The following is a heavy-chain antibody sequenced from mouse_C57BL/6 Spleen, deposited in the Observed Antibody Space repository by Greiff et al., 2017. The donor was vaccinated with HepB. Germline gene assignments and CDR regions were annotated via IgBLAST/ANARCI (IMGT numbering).Heavy chain of an antibody. D-gene: IGHD2-4*01. CDR3: ARQIYYDYDWFAY. V-gene: IGHV5-6*01. CDR2: ISSGGSYT. CDR1: GFTFSSYG. Sequence: VQLKESGGDLVKPGGSLKLSCAASGFTFSSYGMSWVRQTPDKRLEWVATISSGGSYTYYPDSVKGRFTISRDNAKNTLYLQMSSLKSEDTAMYYCARQIYYDYDWFAYWGQGTLVTVSA. J-gene: IGHJ3*01.